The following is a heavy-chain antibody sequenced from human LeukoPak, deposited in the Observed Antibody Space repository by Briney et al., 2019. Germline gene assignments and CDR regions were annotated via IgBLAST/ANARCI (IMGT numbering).Heavy chain of an antibody. CDR3: ARDRPHSGSP. CDR2: IWYDGSNK. CDR1: GFTFSSYG. Sequence: GGSLRLSCAASGFTFSSYGMHWVRLAAGKGLEWVAVIWYDGSNKYYADSVKGRFTISRDNSKNTLYLQMNSLRAEDTAVYYCARDRPHSGSPWGQGTLVTVSS. D-gene: IGHD1-26*01. V-gene: IGHV3-33*01. J-gene: IGHJ5*02.